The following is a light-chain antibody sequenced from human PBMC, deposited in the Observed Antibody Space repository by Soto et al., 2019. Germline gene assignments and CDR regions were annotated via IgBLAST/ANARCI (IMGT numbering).Light chain of an antibody. CDR1: QSISSW. CDR3: QQYNGT. CDR2: KAS. J-gene: IGKJ1*01. V-gene: IGKV1-5*03. Sequence: DIQMTQSPSTLSASVGDRVTITCRASQSISSWLAWYQQKPGKAPKLLIYKASSLESGVPSRFSGSGSGTECTLTISSLQPDDFATYYCQQYNGTFGQGTKVEIK.